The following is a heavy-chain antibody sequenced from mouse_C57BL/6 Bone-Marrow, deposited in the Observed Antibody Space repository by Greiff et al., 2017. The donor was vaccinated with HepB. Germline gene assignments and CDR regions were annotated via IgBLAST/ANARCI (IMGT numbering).Heavy chain of an antibody. V-gene: IGHV7-3*01. J-gene: IGHJ3*01. CDR1: GFTFTDYY. CDR3: ARWGYGISLWFAY. Sequence: DVMLVESGGGLVQPGGSLSLSCAASGFTFTDYYMSWVRQPPGKALEWLGFIRNKANGYTTEYSASVKGRFTISRDNSQSILYLQMNALRAEDSATYYCARWGYGISLWFAYWGQGTLVTVSA. CDR2: IRNKANGYTT. D-gene: IGHD1-1*01.